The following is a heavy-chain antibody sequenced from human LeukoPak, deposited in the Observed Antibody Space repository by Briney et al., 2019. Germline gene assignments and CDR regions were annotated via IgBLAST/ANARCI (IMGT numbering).Heavy chain of an antibody. CDR2: ISAYNGNT. V-gene: IGHV1-18*01. CDR3: ARVYCSSTSCYKDFDY. Sequence: ASVKVSCKASGYTFTSYGISWVRQAPGQGLEWMGWISAYNGNTNYAQKLQGRVTMTTDTSTSTAYTELRSLRSDDTAVYYCARVYCSSTSCYKDFDYWGQGTLVTVSS. J-gene: IGHJ4*02. CDR1: GYTFTSYG. D-gene: IGHD2-2*02.